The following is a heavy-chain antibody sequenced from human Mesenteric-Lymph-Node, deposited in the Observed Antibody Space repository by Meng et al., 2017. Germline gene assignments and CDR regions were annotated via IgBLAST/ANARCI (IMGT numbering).Heavy chain of an antibody. CDR3: ARASYGSGSPLGESWFDP. CDR1: GDSITSGDYS. Sequence: QVHLQESGSGLVRPSQTLSLTCAVSGDSITSGDYSWTWIRQPPGKGLEWIGYIYHGVNIYYTPSLRSRVTISADTSKNQFSLKLSSVTAADTAVYYCARASYGSGSPLGESWFDPWGQGTLVTVSS. CDR2: IYHGVNI. J-gene: IGHJ5*02. V-gene: IGHV4-30-2*01. D-gene: IGHD3-10*01.